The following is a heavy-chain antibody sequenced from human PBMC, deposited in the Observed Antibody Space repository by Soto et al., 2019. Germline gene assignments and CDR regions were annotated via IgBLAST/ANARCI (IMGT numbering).Heavy chain of an antibody. CDR3: AGRRRAGVFQDAFDI. V-gene: IGHV4-39*01. J-gene: IGHJ3*02. CDR1: GGSISSSDDY. Sequence: SETQSLTCAVSGGSISSSDDYWGWIRQPPGMGLEWIVSLYYTGSTSYNPSLKSRVTMSVDTSKNQFSLKLTSVAAPDTAVYYCAGRRRAGVFQDAFDIWGQGTMVTVSS. CDR2: LYYTGST. D-gene: IGHD6-19*01.